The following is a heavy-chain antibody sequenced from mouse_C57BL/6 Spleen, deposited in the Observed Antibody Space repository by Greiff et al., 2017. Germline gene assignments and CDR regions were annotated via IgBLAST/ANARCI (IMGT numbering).Heavy chain of an antibody. CDR3: ARGGKGYAMDY. V-gene: IGHV1-81*01. CDR2: IYPRSGNT. Sequence: VQLQESGAELARPGASVKLSCKASGYTFTSYGISWVKQRTGQGLEWIGEIYPRSGNTYYNEKFKGKATLTADKSSSTAYMELRSLTSEDSAVYFCARGGKGYAMDYWGQGTSVTVSS. CDR1: GYTFTSYG. J-gene: IGHJ4*01.